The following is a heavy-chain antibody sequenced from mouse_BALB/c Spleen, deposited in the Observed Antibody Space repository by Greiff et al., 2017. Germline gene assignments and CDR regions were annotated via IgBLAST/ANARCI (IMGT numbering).Heavy chain of an antibody. V-gene: IGHV1-15*01. CDR3: TDGYYGFAY. Sequence: QVQLQQSGAELVRPGASVTLSCKASGYTFTDYEMHWVKQTPVHGLEWIGAIDPETGGTAYNQKFKGKATLTADKSSSTAYMELRSLTSEDSAVYYSTDGYYGFAYWGQGTLVTVSA. D-gene: IGHD2-3*01. CDR2: IDPETGGT. J-gene: IGHJ3*01. CDR1: GYTFTDYE.